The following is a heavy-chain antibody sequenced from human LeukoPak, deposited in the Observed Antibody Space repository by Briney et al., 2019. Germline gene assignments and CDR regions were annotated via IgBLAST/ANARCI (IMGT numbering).Heavy chain of an antibody. J-gene: IGHJ4*02. Sequence: PGGSLRLSCEASGSTFSTYWMAWVRQGPGKGLEWVANIKGDESARHQADSVKGRFTISRDNAKKSVYLQMSSLRGEDTAVYYCARDVGGSLDYWGQGTLVTVSS. D-gene: IGHD1-26*01. CDR3: ARDVGGSLDY. V-gene: IGHV3-7*01. CDR2: IKGDESAR. CDR1: GSTFSTYW.